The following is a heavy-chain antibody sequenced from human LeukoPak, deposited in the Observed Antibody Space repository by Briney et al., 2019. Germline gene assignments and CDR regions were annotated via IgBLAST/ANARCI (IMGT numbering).Heavy chain of an antibody. CDR3: ARSHDILTGYYFDY. CDR1: GYSISSGYY. CDR2: IYHSGST. Sequence: SETLSLTCTVSGYSISSGYYWGWIRQPPGKGLEWIGSIYHSGSTYYNPSLESRVTISVDTSKNQFSLKLSSVTAADTAVYYCARSHDILTGYYFDYWGQGTLVTVSS. J-gene: IGHJ4*02. D-gene: IGHD3-9*01. V-gene: IGHV4-38-2*02.